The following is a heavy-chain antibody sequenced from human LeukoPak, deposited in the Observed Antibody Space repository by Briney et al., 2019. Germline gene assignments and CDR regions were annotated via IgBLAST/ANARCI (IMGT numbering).Heavy chain of an antibody. J-gene: IGHJ6*03. CDR2: IDHSGST. D-gene: IGHD2-15*01. V-gene: IGHV4-38-2*02. CDR3: ARELGYCSGGSCYYYYYYMDV. CDR1: GYSISSGYY. Sequence: SETLSLTCTVSGYSISSGYYWGWIRQPPGKGLEWTGSIDHSGSTYYNPSLKSRITMSVDTSKNQFSLKLSSVTAADTAVYYCARELGYCSGGSCYYYYYYMDVWGKGTTVTISS.